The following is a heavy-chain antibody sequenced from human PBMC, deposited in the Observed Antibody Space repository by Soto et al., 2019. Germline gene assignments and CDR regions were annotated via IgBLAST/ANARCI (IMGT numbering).Heavy chain of an antibody. V-gene: IGHV6-1*01. CDR2: TYYRSKWYN. D-gene: IGHD6-13*01. CDR1: GDSVSSNSAA. CDR3: ARESYHSSSWTYYYYMDV. J-gene: IGHJ6*03. Sequence: KQSQTLSLTCAISGDSVSSNSAAWNWIRQSPSRGLEWLGRTYYRSKWYNDYAVSVKSRITINPDTSKNQFSLQLNSVTPEDTAVYYCARESYHSSSWTYYYYMDVWGKGTTVTVSS.